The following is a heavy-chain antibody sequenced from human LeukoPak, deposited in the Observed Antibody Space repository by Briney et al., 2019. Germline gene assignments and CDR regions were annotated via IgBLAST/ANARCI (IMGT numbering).Heavy chain of an antibody. V-gene: IGHV4-61*01. J-gene: IGHJ3*02. Sequence: SETLSLTCTVSGYSISSGYYWSWIRQPPGKGLEWIGYIYYSGSTNYNPSLKSRVTISLDTSKNQFSLRLSSVTAADTAVYYCARSEYSYGADAFDIWGQGTMVTVSS. D-gene: IGHD5-18*01. CDR2: IYYSGST. CDR1: GYSISSGYY. CDR3: ARSEYSYGADAFDI.